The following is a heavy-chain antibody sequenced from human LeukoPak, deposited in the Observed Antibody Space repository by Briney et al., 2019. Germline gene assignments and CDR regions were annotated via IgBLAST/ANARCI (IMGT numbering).Heavy chain of an antibody. Sequence: GGSLRLSRAASGFTFSSYSMNWVRQAPGKGLEWVSSISSSSSYIYYADSVKGRFTISRDNAKNSLYLQMNSLRAEDTAVYYCARFRITMVRGVIPSYGMDVWGQGTTVTVSS. J-gene: IGHJ6*02. CDR3: ARFRITMVRGVIPSYGMDV. CDR2: ISSSSSYI. D-gene: IGHD3-10*01. V-gene: IGHV3-21*01. CDR1: GFTFSSYS.